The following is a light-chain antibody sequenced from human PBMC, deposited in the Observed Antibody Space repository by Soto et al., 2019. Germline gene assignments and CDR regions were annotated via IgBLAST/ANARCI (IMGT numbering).Light chain of an antibody. Sequence: QAVVTQPPSASATPGQGVTISCSGGSSNIGSNTVNWYHQVPGTAPKLLIYSNDQRPSGVPDRFSGSKSGASAFLAISGLQSEDEADYSCASWDDSLNAPVFGGGTKLTVL. V-gene: IGLV1-44*01. CDR1: SSNIGSNT. CDR3: ASWDDSLNAPV. J-gene: IGLJ2*01. CDR2: SND.